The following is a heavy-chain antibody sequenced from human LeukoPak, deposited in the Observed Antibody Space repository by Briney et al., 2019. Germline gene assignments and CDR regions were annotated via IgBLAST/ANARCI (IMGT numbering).Heavy chain of an antibody. CDR1: GFTFSSYA. CDR3: AKEGKTYYDILTGYIDY. Sequence: PGGSLRLSCAASGFTFSSYAMSWVRQAPGKGLEWVSAISGSGGSTYYADSVKGRFTISRDNSKNTLYLQMNSLRAEDTAVYYCAKEGKTYYDILTGYIDYWGQGTLVTVSS. CDR2: ISGSGGST. V-gene: IGHV3-23*01. D-gene: IGHD3-9*01. J-gene: IGHJ4*02.